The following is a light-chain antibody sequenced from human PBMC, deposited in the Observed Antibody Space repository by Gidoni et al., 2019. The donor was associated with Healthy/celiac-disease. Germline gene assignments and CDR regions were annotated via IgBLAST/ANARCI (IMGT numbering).Light chain of an antibody. Sequence: QSVLTQPPSVSAAPGPRVTISCTGSSSNIGAGYDVHWYQQLPGTAPKLLIYGNSNRPSGVPDRFSGSKSGTSASLAITGLQAEDEADYYCQSYDSSLSGWGVFGGGTKLTVL. CDR1: SSNIGAGYD. V-gene: IGLV1-40*01. J-gene: IGLJ3*02. CDR2: GNS. CDR3: QSYDSSLSGWGV.